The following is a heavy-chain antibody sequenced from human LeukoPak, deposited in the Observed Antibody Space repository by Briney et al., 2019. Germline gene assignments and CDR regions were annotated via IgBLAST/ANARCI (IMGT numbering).Heavy chain of an antibody. J-gene: IGHJ3*02. CDR3: AKDRVPYYGSGSSDAFDI. Sequence: GGSLRLSCAASGFTFADYAMYWVRQAPGKGLEWVSGISWNSGNIGYADSVKGRFTISRDNAKNSLYLQMNSLRAEDTALYYCAKDRVPYYGSGSSDAFDIWGRGTMVTVSS. CDR1: GFTFADYA. V-gene: IGHV3-9*01. CDR2: ISWNSGNI. D-gene: IGHD3-10*01.